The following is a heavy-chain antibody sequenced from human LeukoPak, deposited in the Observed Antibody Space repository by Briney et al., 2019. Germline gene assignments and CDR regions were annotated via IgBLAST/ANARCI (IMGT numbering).Heavy chain of an antibody. CDR3: ARRGGSSSRRSPIDY. CDR2: IKQDGGQR. CDR1: GFTFSDYW. D-gene: IGHD6-6*01. V-gene: IGHV3-7*01. Sequence: GGSLRLSCTASGFTFSDYWMTWVRQAPGKGPEWVANIKQDGGQRYYVDSVRGRFTISRDNAKNSLFLQMNGLRAEDTAVYYCARRGGSSSRRSPIDYWGQGTLVTVSS. J-gene: IGHJ4*02.